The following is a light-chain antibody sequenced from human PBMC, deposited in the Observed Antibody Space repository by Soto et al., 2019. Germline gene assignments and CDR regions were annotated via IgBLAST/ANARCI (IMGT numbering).Light chain of an antibody. CDR2: GAS. CDR1: QSVSSN. CDR3: QPYNNWPGT. V-gene: IGKV3-15*01. Sequence: EIVMTQSPATLSVSPGERATLSCRASQSVSSNLAWYQQKPGQAPSLLIYGASTRATGIPARFSGRGSGTEFTLTISSLQSEDFAVYYCQPYNNWPGTFGPGTKVDIK. J-gene: IGKJ3*01.